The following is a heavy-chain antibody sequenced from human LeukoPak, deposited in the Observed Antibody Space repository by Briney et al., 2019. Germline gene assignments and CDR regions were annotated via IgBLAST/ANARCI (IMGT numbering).Heavy chain of an antibody. D-gene: IGHD5-18*01. V-gene: IGHV2-5*02. J-gene: IGHJ4*02. Sequence: ESGPTLVRPTQTLTLTCTFSGFSLSTSGVGVGWIRQPPGKALEWLALIYWDDDKRYSPSLKSRLTITKDTSKNQVVLTMTKMDPGDTATYYCAHTKYSYGSYCFDYWGQGTLVTVSS. CDR1: GFSLSTSGVG. CDR2: IYWDDDK. CDR3: AHTKYSYGSYCFDY.